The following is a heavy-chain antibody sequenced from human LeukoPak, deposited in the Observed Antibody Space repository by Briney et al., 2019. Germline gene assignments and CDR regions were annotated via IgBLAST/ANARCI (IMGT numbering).Heavy chain of an antibody. D-gene: IGHD6-19*01. V-gene: IGHV4-59*08. CDR3: ATQGYSSGWYMYY. Sequence: SETLSLTCTVSGGSISSYYWNWIRQPPGKGLEWIGYIYYSGSTNYNPSLKSRVTISVDTSKNQFSLKLSSVTAADTAVYYCATQGYSSGWYMYYWGQGTLVTVSS. J-gene: IGHJ4*02. CDR1: GGSISSYY. CDR2: IYYSGST.